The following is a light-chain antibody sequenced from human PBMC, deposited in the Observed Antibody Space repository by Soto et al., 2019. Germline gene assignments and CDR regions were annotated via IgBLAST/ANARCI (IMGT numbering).Light chain of an antibody. Sequence: QPVLTQPPSVSGAPGQRVSISCTGSSSNIGAGYDVHWYQQLPGTAPKLLIFGNAHRPSGVPDRISASRSGTSASLAITGLQAEDEADYYCQSFDSSLIGSVFGGGTKVTVL. CDR2: GNA. V-gene: IGLV1-40*01. CDR1: SSNIGAGYD. CDR3: QSFDSSLIGSV. J-gene: IGLJ2*01.